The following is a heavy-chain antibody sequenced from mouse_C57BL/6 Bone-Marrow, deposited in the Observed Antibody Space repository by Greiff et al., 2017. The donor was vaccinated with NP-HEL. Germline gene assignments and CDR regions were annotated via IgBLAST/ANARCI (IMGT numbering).Heavy chain of an antibody. V-gene: IGHV1-81*01. D-gene: IGHD1-1*01. CDR1: GYTFTSYG. CDR2: IYPRSGNT. J-gene: IGHJ1*03. Sequence: QVQLKQSGAELARPGASVKLSCKASGYTFTSYGISWVKQRTGQGLEWIGEIYPRSGNTYYNEKFKGKATLTADKSSSTAYMELRSLTSEDSAVYFCARAGVSFITTGVAHWYFDVGGTGTTVTVSS. CDR3: ARAGVSFITTGVAHWYFDV.